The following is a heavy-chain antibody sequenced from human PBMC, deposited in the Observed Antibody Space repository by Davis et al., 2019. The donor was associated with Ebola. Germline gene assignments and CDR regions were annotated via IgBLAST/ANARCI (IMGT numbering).Heavy chain of an antibody. CDR2: IIPILGIA. D-gene: IGHD6-6*01. CDR1: GYTFTSYA. CDR3: ARDRSLTARNRDYYYYGMDV. V-gene: IGHV1-69*04. Sequence: SVKVSCKASGYTFTSYAMHWVRQAPGQGLEWMGRIIPILGIANYAQKFQGRVTITADKSTSTAYMELSSLRSEDTAVYYCARDRSLTARNRDYYYYGMDVWGQGTTVTVSS. J-gene: IGHJ6*02.